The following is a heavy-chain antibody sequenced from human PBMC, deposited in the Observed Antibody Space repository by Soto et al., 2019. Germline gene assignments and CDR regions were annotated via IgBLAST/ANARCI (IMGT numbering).Heavy chain of an antibody. CDR1: GYTFTSYG. J-gene: IGHJ3*02. D-gene: IGHD3-10*01. CDR3: ARGWRDYYGQDAFDI. V-gene: IGHV1-8*01. Sequence: ASVKVSCKASGYTFTSYGINWVRQATGQGLEWMGWMNPNSGNTGYAQKFQGRVTMTRNTSISTAYMELSSLRSEDTAVYYCARGWRDYYGQDAFDIWGQGTMVTVSS. CDR2: MNPNSGNT.